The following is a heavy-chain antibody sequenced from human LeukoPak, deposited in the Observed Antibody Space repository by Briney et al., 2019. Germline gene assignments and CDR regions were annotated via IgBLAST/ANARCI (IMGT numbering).Heavy chain of an antibody. CDR2: IIVIFGTA. CDR3: ATGAGAYDYGGKEIDY. V-gene: IGHV1-69*06. CDR1: GGTFSSYA. D-gene: IGHD4-23*01. Sequence: SLKVSCKASGGTFSSYAISWVRQAPGQGLEWMGRIIVIFGTANYAQKFQGRVTITADKSTSTAYMELSSLRSEDTAVYYCATGAGAYDYGGKEIDYWGQGTLVTVAS. J-gene: IGHJ4*02.